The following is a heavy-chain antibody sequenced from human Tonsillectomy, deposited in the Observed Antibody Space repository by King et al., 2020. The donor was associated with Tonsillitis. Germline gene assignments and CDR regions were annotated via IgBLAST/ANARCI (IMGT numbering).Heavy chain of an antibody. V-gene: IGHV4-61*02. CDR2: IYTSGST. CDR1: GGSISSGSYY. CDR3: AREDAARSKEKYYDFWSGYWGISTRDAFDI. J-gene: IGHJ3*02. Sequence: VQLQESGPGLVKPSQTLSLTCTVSGGSISSGSYYWSWIRQPAGKGLEWIGRIYTSGSTNYNPSLKSRVTMSVDTSKNQFSLKLSSVTAADTAVYYCAREDAARSKEKYYDFWSGYWGISTRDAFDIWGQGTMVTVSS. D-gene: IGHD3-3*01.